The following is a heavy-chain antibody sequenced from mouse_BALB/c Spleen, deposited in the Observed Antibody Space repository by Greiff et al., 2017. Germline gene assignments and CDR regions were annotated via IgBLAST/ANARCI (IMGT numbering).Heavy chain of an antibody. CDR3: ASENYGTD. CDR2: IDTANGNT. V-gene: IGHV14-3*02. D-gene: IGHD1-1*02. CDR1: GFNIKDTY. J-gene: IGHJ2*01. Sequence: VQLKESGAELVKPGASVKLSCTASGFNIKDTYMHWVKQRPEQGLEWIGRIDTANGNTKYDPKFQGKATITADTSSNTAYLQLSSLTSEDTAVYYCASENYGTDWGQGTTLTVSS.